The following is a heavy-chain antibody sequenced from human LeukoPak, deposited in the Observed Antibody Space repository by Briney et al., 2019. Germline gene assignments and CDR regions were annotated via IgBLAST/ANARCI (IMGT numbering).Heavy chain of an antibody. CDR2: ISSSSSYI. Sequence: GGSLRLSCAASGFTFSSYGMNWVRQAPGKGLEWVSSISSSSSYIYYADSVKGRFTISRDNAKNSLYLQMNSLRAEDTAVYYCAREGIAAAGTGGDYWGQGTLVTVSS. CDR1: GFTFSSYG. J-gene: IGHJ4*02. CDR3: AREGIAAAGTGGDY. D-gene: IGHD6-13*01. V-gene: IGHV3-21*01.